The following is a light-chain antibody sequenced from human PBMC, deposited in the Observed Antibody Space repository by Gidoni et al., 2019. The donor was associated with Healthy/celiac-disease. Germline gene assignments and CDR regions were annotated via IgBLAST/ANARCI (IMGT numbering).Light chain of an antibody. Sequence: EIVLTQSPGTLSLSPGERATLSCRASQRVSSSYLAWYQQKPGQAPRLLIYGASSRATGIPDRFSGSGSGTDFTLTISRLEPEDLAVYYCQQYGSSPPKLTFGGGTKVEIK. CDR1: QRVSSSY. CDR2: GAS. CDR3: QQYGSSPPKLT. V-gene: IGKV3-20*01. J-gene: IGKJ4*01.